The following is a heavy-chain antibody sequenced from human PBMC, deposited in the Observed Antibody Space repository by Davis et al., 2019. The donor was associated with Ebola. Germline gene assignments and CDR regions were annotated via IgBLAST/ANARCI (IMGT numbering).Heavy chain of an antibody. CDR3: AKAISTMGYHFDY. V-gene: IGHV3-30*18. Sequence: ALKISCAASGFTFRNYGMHWVRQAPGKGLEWVAIVSSDGDKKIYADSVKGRFTISRDNSKNTLYLEMTSLRIGDTAVYYCAKAISTMGYHFDYWGQGTLVPVSS. CDR2: VSSDGDKK. CDR1: GFTFRNYG. J-gene: IGHJ4*02. D-gene: IGHD3-10*01.